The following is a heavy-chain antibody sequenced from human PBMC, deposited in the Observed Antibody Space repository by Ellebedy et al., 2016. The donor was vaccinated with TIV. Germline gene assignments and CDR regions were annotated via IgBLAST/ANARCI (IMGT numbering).Heavy chain of an antibody. CDR1: GFTFSSFG. CDR3: ARDPSSIAAAGRGDY. CDR2: IWFDGSNK. J-gene: IGHJ4*02. D-gene: IGHD6-13*01. V-gene: IGHV3-33*01. Sequence: GESLKISCAASGFTFSSFGMHWVRQAPVKGLEWVAVIWFDGSNKYYADSVKGRFTISRDNSKNTLYLQMNSLRAEDTAVYYCARDPSSIAAAGRGDYWGQGTLVTVSS.